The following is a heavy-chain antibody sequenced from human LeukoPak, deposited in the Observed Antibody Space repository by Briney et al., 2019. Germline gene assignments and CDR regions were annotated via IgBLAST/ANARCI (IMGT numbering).Heavy chain of an antibody. CDR1: GFSFSSYA. D-gene: IGHD3-10*01. J-gene: IGHJ4*02. CDR3: ARANTETLWFGELAY. CDR2: ISYDGSNK. V-gene: IGHV3-30*04. Sequence: PGRSLRLSCAASGFSFSSYAIHWVRQAPGKGLEWVAVISYDGSNKYYADSVKGRFTISRDNSKNTLYLQMNSLRAEDTAVYYCARANTETLWFGELAYWGQGTLLTVSS.